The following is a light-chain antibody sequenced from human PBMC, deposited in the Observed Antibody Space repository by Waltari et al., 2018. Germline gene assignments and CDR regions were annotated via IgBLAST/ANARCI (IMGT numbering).Light chain of an antibody. Sequence: DIVMTQSPDSLAVSLGERATINCKSSQSVLYSSNNKNYLAWYQQKPGQPPKLLIYWASTRESGFPYRFTGSGSGTDFTLTISSLQAEDVAVYYCQQYYSGPFTFGQGTRLEIK. CDR3: QQYYSGPFT. V-gene: IGKV4-1*01. CDR1: QSVLYSSNNKNY. J-gene: IGKJ5*01. CDR2: WAS.